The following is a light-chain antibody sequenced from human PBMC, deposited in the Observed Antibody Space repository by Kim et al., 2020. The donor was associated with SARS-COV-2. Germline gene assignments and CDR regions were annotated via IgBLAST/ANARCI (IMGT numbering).Light chain of an antibody. V-gene: IGKV1-39*01. Sequence: DIQMTQSPSSLSASVGDRVTITCRASQSISSYLSWYQEKPRKAPKLLIYGASSLQSGVPSRFSGSGSGTDFTLTISSLQPEDFATYYCQQSNSTPRTFGQGTKVDIK. J-gene: IGKJ1*01. CDR3: QQSNSTPRT. CDR2: GAS. CDR1: QSISSY.